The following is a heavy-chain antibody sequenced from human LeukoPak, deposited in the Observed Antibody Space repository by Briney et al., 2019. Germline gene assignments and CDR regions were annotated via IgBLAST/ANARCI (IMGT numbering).Heavy chain of an antibody. CDR2: IIPILGIA. Sequence: ASVKVSCKASGGTFSSYAISWVRQAPGQGLEWMGRIIPILGIANYAQKFQGRVTITADKSTSTAYMELSSLRSEDTAVYYCARGIGYYYDSSGYYRPLDYWGQGTLVTVSS. CDR1: GGTFSSYA. D-gene: IGHD3-22*01. CDR3: ARGIGYYYDSSGYYRPLDY. J-gene: IGHJ4*02. V-gene: IGHV1-69*04.